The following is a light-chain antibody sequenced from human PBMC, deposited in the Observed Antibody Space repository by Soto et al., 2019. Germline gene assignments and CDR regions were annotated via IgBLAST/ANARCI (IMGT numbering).Light chain of an antibody. J-gene: IGKJ1*01. CDR2: GAS. Sequence: EIVLTQSPVTLSSSPGERGTLSCRASQSVGTSLAWYQQKPGQAPRLLIYGASNRATGIPDRFSGSGSGTDFTLTISKLEPEDFAVYHCQQYGGSPRTFG. CDR1: QSVGTS. V-gene: IGKV3-20*01. CDR3: QQYGGSPRT.